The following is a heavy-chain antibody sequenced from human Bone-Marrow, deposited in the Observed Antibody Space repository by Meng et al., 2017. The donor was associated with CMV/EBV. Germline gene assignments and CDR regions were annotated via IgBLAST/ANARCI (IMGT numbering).Heavy chain of an antibody. CDR2: ISYDGSNK. J-gene: IGHJ5*02. D-gene: IGHD2-21*01. CDR3: AVLAYCGGDCYS. CDR1: RFTFSTYA. V-gene: IGHV3-30*04. Sequence: GESLKISCAASRFTFSTYAIHWVRQAPGKGLEWVAVISYDGSNKYYADSVKGRFTISRDNAKNSLYLQMNSLRAEDTAVYYCAVLAYCGGDCYSWGQGTLVTVSS.